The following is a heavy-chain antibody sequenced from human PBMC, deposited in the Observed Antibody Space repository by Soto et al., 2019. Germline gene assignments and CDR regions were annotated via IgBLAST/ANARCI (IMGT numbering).Heavy chain of an antibody. CDR2: IYYSGST. V-gene: IGHV4-59*01. CDR3: ARAGIAAAGVDY. J-gene: IGHJ4*02. CDR1: GGSISSYY. Sequence: SETLSLTCTVSGGSISSYYWSWIRQPPGKGLEWIGYIYYSGSTNYNPSLKSRVTISVDTSKNQFSLKLSSVTAADTAVYYCARAGIAAAGVDYWGQGPLVTVSS. D-gene: IGHD6-13*01.